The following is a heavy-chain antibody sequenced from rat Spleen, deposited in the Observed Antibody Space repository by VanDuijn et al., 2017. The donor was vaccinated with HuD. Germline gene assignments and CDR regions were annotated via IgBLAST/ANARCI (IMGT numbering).Heavy chain of an antibody. CDR3: ARHPDYSNYFDY. Sequence: EVQLVESDGGLVQPGRSLKLSCAASGFTFSHYDMAWVRQAPKKGLEWVAFISYDGSSTYYRDSVKGRFTISRDNAKSTLSLQMDSLRSEDTATYYCARHPDYSNYFDYWGQGVMVTVSS. J-gene: IGHJ2*01. CDR2: ISYDGSST. D-gene: IGHD1-1*01. V-gene: IGHV5-7*01. CDR1: GFTFSHYD.